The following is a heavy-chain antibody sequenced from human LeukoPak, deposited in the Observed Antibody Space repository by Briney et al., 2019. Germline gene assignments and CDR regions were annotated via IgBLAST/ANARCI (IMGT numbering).Heavy chain of an antibody. V-gene: IGHV3-11*01. CDR2: ISSSGSTI. D-gene: IGHD2-2*01. J-gene: IGHJ6*02. Sequence: GGSLRLSCAASGFTFSDYYMSWIRQAPGKGLEWVSYISSSGSTIYYADSVKGRFTISRDNAKNSLHLQMNSLRAEDTAVYYCARDLVVVVPAAMDYYYYGMDVWGQGTTVTVSS. CDR1: GFTFSDYY. CDR3: ARDLVVVVPAAMDYYYYGMDV.